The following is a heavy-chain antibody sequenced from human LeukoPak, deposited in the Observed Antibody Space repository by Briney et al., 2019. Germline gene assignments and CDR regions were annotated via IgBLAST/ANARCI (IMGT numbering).Heavy chain of an antibody. D-gene: IGHD3-22*01. Sequence: SETLSLTCTVSGGSISNYYWSWIRQPPGKGLEWIGYIYYSGSTNYNPSLKSRVTISVDTSKNQFSLNLSSVTAADTAMYYCARDRSPEGYYDSSHWDYYHGMDVWGQGATVTVSS. CDR2: IYYSGST. J-gene: IGHJ6*02. V-gene: IGHV4-59*01. CDR1: GGSISNYY. CDR3: ARDRSPEGYYDSSHWDYYHGMDV.